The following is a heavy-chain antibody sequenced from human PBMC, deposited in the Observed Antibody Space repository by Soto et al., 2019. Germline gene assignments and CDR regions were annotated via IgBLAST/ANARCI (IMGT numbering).Heavy chain of an antibody. CDR2: ISSSGSII. J-gene: IGHJ4*02. D-gene: IGHD3-16*01. CDR3: ARARGGGFDDYFDY. V-gene: IGHV3-48*03. CDR1: RFTFSGYE. Sequence: EVQLVESGGGLVQPGGSLRLSCAGSRFTFSGYEMNWVRQAPGKGLEWVSYISSSGSIIYYADSVKGRFTISRDNAKNLLYLQMYSLRVEDTAVYYCARARGGGFDDYFDYWGQGTLITVSS.